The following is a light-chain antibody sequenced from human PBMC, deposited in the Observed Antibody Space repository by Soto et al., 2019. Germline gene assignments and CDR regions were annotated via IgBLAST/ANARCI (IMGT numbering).Light chain of an antibody. Sequence: EIVLTQSPGTLSLSPGERATLSCRASQSVTSNYLAWYQQKPGQAPRLLIYGASSMPTGIPDRFSGSGSGTDFTLTISRLEPEDFAVYYCQQYGGSPRVTFGGGTKVEIK. J-gene: IGKJ4*01. V-gene: IGKV3-20*01. CDR3: QQYGGSPRVT. CDR2: GAS. CDR1: QSVTSNY.